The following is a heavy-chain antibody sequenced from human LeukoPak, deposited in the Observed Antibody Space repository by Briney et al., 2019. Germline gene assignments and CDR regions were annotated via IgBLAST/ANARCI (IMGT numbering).Heavy chain of an antibody. CDR2: IIPILGIA. Sequence: SVKVSCKASGGTFSSYAISWVRQAPGQGLEWMGRIIPILGIANYAQKFQGRVTITADKSTSTAYMELSSLRSEDTAVYYCARACSGGSCYISDWGQGTLVTVSS. CDR1: GGTFSSYA. CDR3: ARACSGGSCYISD. D-gene: IGHD2-15*01. V-gene: IGHV1-69*04. J-gene: IGHJ4*02.